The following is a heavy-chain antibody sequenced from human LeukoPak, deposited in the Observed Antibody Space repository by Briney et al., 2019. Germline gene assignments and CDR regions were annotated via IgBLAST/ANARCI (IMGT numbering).Heavy chain of an antibody. CDR2: INTNTGNP. J-gene: IGHJ3*02. D-gene: IGHD4-17*01. CDR3: ARSSDYGDQNDAFDI. Sequence: ASVKVSCKSSGYTFNSYGITWVRQAPGQGLEWMGWINTNTGNPTYAQGFTGRFVFSLDTSVSTAYLQISSLKAEDTAVYYCARSSDYGDQNDAFDIWGQGTMVTVSS. CDR1: GYTFNSYG. V-gene: IGHV7-4-1*02.